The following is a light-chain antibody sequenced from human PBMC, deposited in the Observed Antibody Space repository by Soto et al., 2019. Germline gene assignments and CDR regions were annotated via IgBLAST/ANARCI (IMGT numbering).Light chain of an antibody. CDR3: QQNGSSVT. J-gene: IGKJ4*01. V-gene: IGKV3-20*01. CDR1: QSVRSRY. Sequence: DIVLTQSPGTLSLSPGERATLSCRASQSVRSRYLAWYQQKAGQAPRLLIYDASRRATGIPDRFSGSGSGTFFPLTISRLEPEDFAVYYCQQNGSSVTFGGGTKVEIK. CDR2: DAS.